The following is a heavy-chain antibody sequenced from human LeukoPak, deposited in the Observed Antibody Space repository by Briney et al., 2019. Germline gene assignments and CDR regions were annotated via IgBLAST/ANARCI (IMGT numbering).Heavy chain of an antibody. D-gene: IGHD2-21*02. J-gene: IGHJ4*02. CDR2: INPNSGGT. V-gene: IGHV1-2*06. Sequence: ASVKVSCKASGYTFTGYYMHWVRQAPGQGLEWMGRINPNSGGTSYAQKFQGRVTMTRDTSTSTAYMELSGLRYDDTAVYYCVREYCGGDCYPWNWGQGTLVTVSS. CDR3: VREYCGGDCYPWN. CDR1: GYTFTGYY.